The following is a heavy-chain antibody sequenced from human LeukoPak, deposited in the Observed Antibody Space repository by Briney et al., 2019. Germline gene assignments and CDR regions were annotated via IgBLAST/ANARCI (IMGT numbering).Heavy chain of an antibody. CDR1: GFTFSSYS. D-gene: IGHD2-15*01. J-gene: IGHJ4*02. V-gene: IGHV3-21*01. CDR3: ARESSAATLFDY. Sequence: PGGSLRLSCAASGFTFSSYSMNWVRQAPGKGLEWVSSISSSSSYIYYADSVKGRFTISRDNAKNSLYLQMNSLRAEDTAVYYCARESSAATLFDYWGQGTLVTVSS. CDR2: ISSSSSYI.